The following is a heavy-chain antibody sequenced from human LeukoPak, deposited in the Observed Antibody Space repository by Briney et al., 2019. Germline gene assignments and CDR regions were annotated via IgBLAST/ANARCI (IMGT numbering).Heavy chain of an antibody. V-gene: IGHV1-2*02. D-gene: IGHD1-14*01. J-gene: IGHJ4*02. CDR3: ALDPLGIFDY. CDR2: INPNSGGT. CDR1: GYTLTELS. Sequence: ASVKVSCKVSGYTLTELSMHWVRQAPGQGLEWMGWINPNSGGTNYAQKFQGRVTMTRDTSISTAYMELSRLRSDDTAVYYCALDPLGIFDYWGQGTLVTVSS.